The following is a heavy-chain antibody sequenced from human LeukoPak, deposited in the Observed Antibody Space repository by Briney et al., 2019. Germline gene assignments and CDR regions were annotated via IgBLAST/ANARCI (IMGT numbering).Heavy chain of an antibody. D-gene: IGHD3-22*01. CDR2: INSDGSST. J-gene: IGHJ4*02. CDR1: GFIFSRYW. CDR3: AREGGYSHAFDY. V-gene: IGHV3-74*01. Sequence: TGGSLRLSCAASGFIFSRYWMHWVRQAPGKELVWVSRINSDGSSTSHADSVKGRFTISRDNAKNTLYLQMNSLRAEDTAVYYCAREGGYSHAFDYWGQGTLVTVSS.